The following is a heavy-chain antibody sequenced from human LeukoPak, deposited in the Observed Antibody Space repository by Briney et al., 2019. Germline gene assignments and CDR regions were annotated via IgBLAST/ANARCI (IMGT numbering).Heavy chain of an antibody. V-gene: IGHV1-2*06. CDR2: INPDSGDT. D-gene: IGHD1-26*01. Sequence: ASVKVSCKASGGTFSSYAISWVRQAPGQGLEWMGRINPDSGDTNYAQHFQGRVTMTRDTSISTVYMELSSLSSDDTAVYYCARDLSSTPHWELDYWGQGTLVTVSS. CDR3: ARDLSSTPHWELDY. J-gene: IGHJ4*02. CDR1: GGTFSSYA.